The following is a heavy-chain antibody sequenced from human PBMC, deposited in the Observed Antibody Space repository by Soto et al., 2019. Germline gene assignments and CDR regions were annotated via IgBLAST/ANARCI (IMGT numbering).Heavy chain of an antibody. CDR2: ISYDGSNT. CDR3: AKDWGSSGWFNWFDP. CDR1: GFTLSSTG. V-gene: IGHV3-30*18. D-gene: IGHD6-19*01. J-gene: IGHJ5*02. Sequence: QVQLVESGGGVVQPGRSLRLSCVASGFTLSSTGMHWVRQAPGKGLEWVAMISYDGSNTFYADSVKGRFTISRDNSWNTLYLQVDSLRPEDTSVYYCAKDWGSSGWFNWFDPWGQGTLVTVSS.